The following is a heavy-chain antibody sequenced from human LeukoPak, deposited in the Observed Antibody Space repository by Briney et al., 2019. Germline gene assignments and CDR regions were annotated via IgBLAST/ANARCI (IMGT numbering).Heavy chain of an antibody. CDR2: IRYDGSNK. V-gene: IGHV3-30*02. CDR3: AREGYTFHAGQKNDAFDI. Sequence: PGGSLRLSCAASGFTFSSYGMHWVRQAPGKGLEWVAFIRYDGSNKYYADSVEGRFTISRDNSKNTLYLQMNSLRAEDTAVYYCAREGYTFHAGQKNDAFDIWGQGTMVTVSS. CDR1: GFTFSSYG. J-gene: IGHJ3*02. D-gene: IGHD5-24*01.